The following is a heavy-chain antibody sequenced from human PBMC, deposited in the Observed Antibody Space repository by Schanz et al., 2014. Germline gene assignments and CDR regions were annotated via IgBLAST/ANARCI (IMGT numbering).Heavy chain of an antibody. D-gene: IGHD3-22*01. CDR3: ARGHSSGLIDY. CDR1: SASIRTYY. Sequence: QVQLQESGPGLVKPSETLSLTCTVSSASIRTYYWSWIRQPPGKGLEWIVYIYYSVTTNYNPSLKSRVTISVDTSKNQFSLKLSSVTAADTAVYFCARGHSSGLIDYRGQGTLVTVSS. V-gene: IGHV4-59*01. J-gene: IGHJ4*02. CDR2: IYYSVTT.